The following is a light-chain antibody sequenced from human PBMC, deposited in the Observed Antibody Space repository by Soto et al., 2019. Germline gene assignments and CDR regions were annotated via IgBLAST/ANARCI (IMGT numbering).Light chain of an antibody. Sequence: EIVMTQFPATLSVSTGERATLSCRASQSVSSNLAWYQQKPGQAPRLLIYGASTRATGIPARFSGSGSGTEFTLTISSLQSEDFAVYYCQQYNNWPPLWTFGQGTKVDIK. CDR2: GAS. J-gene: IGKJ1*01. CDR3: QQYNNWPPLWT. V-gene: IGKV3-15*01. CDR1: QSVSSN.